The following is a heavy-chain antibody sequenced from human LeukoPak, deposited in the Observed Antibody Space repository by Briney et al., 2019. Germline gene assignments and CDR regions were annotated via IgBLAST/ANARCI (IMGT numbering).Heavy chain of an antibody. V-gene: IGHV4-34*01. J-gene: IGHJ4*02. CDR1: GGSFSGYY. CDR3: ARAGGFFSPFGY. D-gene: IGHD3-3*01. Sequence: SETLSLTCAVYGGSFSGYYWSWIRQPPGKGLEWIGEINHSGSTNYNPSLKSRVTISVDTSKNQFSLKLSSVTAADTAVYFCARAGGFFSPFGYWGQGTLVTVSS. CDR2: INHSGST.